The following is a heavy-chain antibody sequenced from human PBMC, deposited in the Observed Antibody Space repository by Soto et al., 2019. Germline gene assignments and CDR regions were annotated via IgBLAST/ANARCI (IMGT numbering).Heavy chain of an antibody. CDR3: AKEDTLRLWYDSSGFYYFDY. CDR1: GFTFSSYA. V-gene: IGHV3-23*01. Sequence: GGSLRLSCAASGFTFSSYAMSWVRQAPGKGLEWVSAISNSGGNTYYADSVKGRLTISRDNSKNTLYLQMNSLRAEDTAVYYCAKEDTLRLWYDSSGFYYFDYWGQGTLVTVSS. CDR2: ISNSGGNT. J-gene: IGHJ4*02. D-gene: IGHD3-22*01.